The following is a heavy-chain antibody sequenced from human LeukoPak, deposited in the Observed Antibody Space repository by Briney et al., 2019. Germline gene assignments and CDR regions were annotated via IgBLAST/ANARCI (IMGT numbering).Heavy chain of an antibody. Sequence: GGSLRLSCAASGFTFSSYVMSWVRQAPGRGLEWVSLISGSGDITNYADSVKGRFTISRDNSKNTLYLQLNSLRAEDTAVYSCAKGRYYGSGSYLDSLDYWGQGTLVTVSS. V-gene: IGHV3-23*01. CDR3: AKGRYYGSGSYLDSLDY. CDR1: GFTFSSYV. J-gene: IGHJ4*02. D-gene: IGHD3-10*01. CDR2: ISGSGDIT.